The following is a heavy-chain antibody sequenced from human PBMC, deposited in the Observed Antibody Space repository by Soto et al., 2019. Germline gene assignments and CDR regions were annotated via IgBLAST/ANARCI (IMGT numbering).Heavy chain of an antibody. J-gene: IGHJ6*02. CDR3: AGVSRSWTYYYYYGMDV. D-gene: IGHD3-3*01. CDR2: MNPNRGNT. CDR1: GYTFTSYD. V-gene: IGHV1-8*01. Sequence: ASVKVSCKSSGYTFTSYDINWVRQATGQGLEWMGWMNPNRGNTGYAQKFQGRVTMTRNTSISTAYMELSSLRSEDTAVYYCAGVSRSWTYYYYYGMDVWGQGTTVTVSS.